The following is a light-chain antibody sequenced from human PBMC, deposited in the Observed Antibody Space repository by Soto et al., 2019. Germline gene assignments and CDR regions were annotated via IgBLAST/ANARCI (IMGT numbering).Light chain of an antibody. V-gene: IGLV2-8*01. J-gene: IGLJ2*01. CDR1: SSDVGAYNY. CDR2: EVS. CDR3: NSYAGSNNFGV. Sequence: QSALTQPPSASESPGQSVTISCTGTSSDVGAYNYVSWYQQHPGKAPKLMIYEVSKRPSGVPDRFSGSKSGNTASLTVSGLQAEDEADYYCNSYAGSNNFGVFGGGTNLTVL.